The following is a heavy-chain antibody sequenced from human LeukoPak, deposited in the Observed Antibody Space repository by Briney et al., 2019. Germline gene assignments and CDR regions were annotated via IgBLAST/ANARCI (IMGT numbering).Heavy chain of an antibody. Sequence: PGGSLRLSCAASGFTFDDYGMSWVRQAPGKGLEWVSGINWNGGSTGYADSVKGRFTISRDNAKNSLYPQMNSLRAEDTALYYCARGGDHYYDSSGYYGLPYFDYWGQGTLVTVSS. CDR2: INWNGGST. CDR3: ARGGDHYYDSSGYYGLPYFDY. J-gene: IGHJ4*02. D-gene: IGHD3-22*01. V-gene: IGHV3-20*04. CDR1: GFTFDDYG.